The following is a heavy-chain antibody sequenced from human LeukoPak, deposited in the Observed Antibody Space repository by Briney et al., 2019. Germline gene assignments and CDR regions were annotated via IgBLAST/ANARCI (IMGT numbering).Heavy chain of an antibody. D-gene: IGHD1-1*01. CDR2: TSGSGGST. Sequence: GGSLRLSCVASGFTFSSYAMSWVRQAPGKGLEWVSWTSGSGGSTYYADSVKGRFTISRGNSKNTMYLQMNSLRAEDTAVYYCATALLRASTYMDVWGKGTTVTVSS. CDR1: GFTFSSYA. CDR3: ATALLRASTYMDV. J-gene: IGHJ6*03. V-gene: IGHV3-23*01.